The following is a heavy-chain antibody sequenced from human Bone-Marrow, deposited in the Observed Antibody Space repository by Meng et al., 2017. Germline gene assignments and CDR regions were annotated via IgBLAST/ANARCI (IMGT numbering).Heavy chain of an antibody. Sequence: GESLKISCAASGFTFSSYEMNWVRQAPGKGLEWVSYISSSGSTIYYADSVKGRFTISRDNAKNSLYLQMNSLRAEDTAVYYCARDLSQKIAVAGIGAFDIWGQGTMVTVSS. J-gene: IGHJ3*02. CDR2: ISSSGSTI. D-gene: IGHD6-19*01. CDR1: GFTFSSYE. V-gene: IGHV3-48*03. CDR3: ARDLSQKIAVAGIGAFDI.